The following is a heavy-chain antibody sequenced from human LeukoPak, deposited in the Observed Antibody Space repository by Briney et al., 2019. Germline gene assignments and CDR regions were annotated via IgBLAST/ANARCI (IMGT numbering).Heavy chain of an antibody. CDR3: ARSLAGSYYYYYAMDV. Sequence: ASVKVSCKASGGTFSSYAISWVRQAPGQRLEWMGWINAGNGNTRYSQKFQGRVTITRDTSASTVYMELSSLRSEDTAVYYCARSLAGSYYYYYAMDVWGQGTTVTVSS. V-gene: IGHV1-3*01. CDR2: INAGNGNT. J-gene: IGHJ6*02. CDR1: GGTFSSYA. D-gene: IGHD6-19*01.